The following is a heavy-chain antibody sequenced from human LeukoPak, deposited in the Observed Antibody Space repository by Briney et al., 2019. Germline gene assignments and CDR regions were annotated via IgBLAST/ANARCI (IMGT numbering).Heavy chain of an antibody. J-gene: IGHJ4*02. V-gene: IGHV3-48*03. CDR1: GFTFSSFE. CDR2: IDSYGTTK. Sequence: GGSLRLSCAASGFTFSSFEMSWVRHAPGKVLEWISYIDSYGTTKYYADSVQGRFTISRDNAKNSLYLQMNSLRADDTALYYCARDDLIRGVFFDFWGQGILVTVSS. D-gene: IGHD3-10*01. CDR3: ARDDLIRGVFFDF.